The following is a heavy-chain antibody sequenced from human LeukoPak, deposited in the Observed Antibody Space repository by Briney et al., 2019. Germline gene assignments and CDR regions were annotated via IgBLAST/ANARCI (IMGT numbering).Heavy chain of an antibody. J-gene: IGHJ4*02. CDR3: AKDYGYSSSWYDY. V-gene: IGHV3-9*01. CDR1: GFTFDDYG. CDR2: ISWNSASV. D-gene: IGHD6-13*01. Sequence: GGSLRLSCEASGFTFDDYGMHWVRQAPGKGLEWVSTISWNSASVGYVDSVKGRFTISRDNAKKALYLQMNSLRPEDTALYYCAKDYGYSSSWYDYWGQGTLVTVSS.